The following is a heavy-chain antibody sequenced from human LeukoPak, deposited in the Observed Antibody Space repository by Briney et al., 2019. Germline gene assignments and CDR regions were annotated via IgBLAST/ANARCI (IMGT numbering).Heavy chain of an antibody. CDR3: ARAGYHDSSDYYFVDY. J-gene: IGHJ4*02. CDR1: GGSISSYY. CDR2: ISYSGST. V-gene: IGHV4-59*01. Sequence: KPSETLSLTCAVSGGSISSYYWSWIRQPPGKGLEWIGYISYSGSTNYNPSLKSRVTISVDTSKNQFSLRLSSVTAADTAVYYCARAGYHDSSDYYFVDYWGQGTLVTVSS. D-gene: IGHD3-22*01.